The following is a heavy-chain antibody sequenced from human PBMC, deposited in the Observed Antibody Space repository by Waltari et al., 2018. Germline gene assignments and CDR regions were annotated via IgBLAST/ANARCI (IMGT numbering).Heavy chain of an antibody. D-gene: IGHD6-13*01. CDR3: ARVMGIAAAGDY. CDR2: IIPIFGTA. J-gene: IGHJ4*02. CDR1: GGTFSSYA. V-gene: IGHV1-69*01. Sequence: KASGGTFSSYAISWVRQAPGQGLEWMGGIIPIFGTANYAQKFQGRVTITADESTSTANMELSSLRSEDTAVYYCARVMGIAAAGDYWGQGTLVTVSS.